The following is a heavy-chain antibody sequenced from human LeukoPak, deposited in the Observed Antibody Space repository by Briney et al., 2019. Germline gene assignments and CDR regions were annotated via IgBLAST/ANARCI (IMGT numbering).Heavy chain of an antibody. CDR1: GFTFSSYV. V-gene: IGHV3-30*04. CDR2: ISYDGSNE. CDR3: ARDFGYSYGPIPIPSNYFDY. J-gene: IGHJ4*02. Sequence: GGSLRLSCAASGFTFSSYVMHWVRQAPGKGLEWVAIISYDGSNEYYADSVKGRFTISRDNSKNTLYLQMNSLRAEDTAVYYCARDFGYSYGPIPIPSNYFDYWGQGTLVTVSS. D-gene: IGHD5-18*01.